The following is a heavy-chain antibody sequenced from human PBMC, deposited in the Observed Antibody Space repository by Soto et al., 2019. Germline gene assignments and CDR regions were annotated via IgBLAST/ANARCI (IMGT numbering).Heavy chain of an antibody. CDR1: GGTFSSYA. J-gene: IGHJ5*02. CDR3: ASRRKAVHSSSWGGWFGP. V-gene: IGHV1-69*01. Sequence: QVQLVQSGAEVKKPGSSVKVSCKASGGTFSSYAISWVRQAPGQGLEWMGGIIPIFGTANYAQKFQGRVTITADESTSTAYMELSSLRSEDKAVYYCASRRKAVHSSSWGGWFGPWGQGTLVTVSS. D-gene: IGHD6-13*01. CDR2: IIPIFGTA.